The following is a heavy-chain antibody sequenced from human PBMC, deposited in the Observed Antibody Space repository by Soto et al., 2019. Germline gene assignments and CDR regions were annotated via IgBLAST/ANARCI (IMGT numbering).Heavy chain of an antibody. Sequence: GASVKVSCKVSGYTLTELSMHWVRQAPGKGLEWMGGFDPEDGETIYAQKFQGRVTITRDTSASTAYMELSSLRSEDTAVYYCATHCRSTSCYFTFDPWGPGTLVTVSS. CDR2: FDPEDGET. V-gene: IGHV1-24*01. CDR3: ATHCRSTSCYFTFDP. D-gene: IGHD2-2*01. CDR1: GYTLTELS. J-gene: IGHJ5*02.